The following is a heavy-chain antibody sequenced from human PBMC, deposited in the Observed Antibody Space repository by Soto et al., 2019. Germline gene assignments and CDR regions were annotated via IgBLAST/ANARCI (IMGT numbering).Heavy chain of an antibody. V-gene: IGHV3-43*01. Sequence: GGSLRLSCAASGFTVSSNYMSWVRQAPGKGLEWVSLISWDGGSTYYADSVKGRFTISRDNSKNSLYLQMNSLRTEDTALYYCAKDILAAAGTREYYYYGMDVWGQGTTVTVSS. CDR1: GFTVSSNY. J-gene: IGHJ6*02. CDR3: AKDILAAAGTREYYYYGMDV. CDR2: ISWDGGST. D-gene: IGHD6-13*01.